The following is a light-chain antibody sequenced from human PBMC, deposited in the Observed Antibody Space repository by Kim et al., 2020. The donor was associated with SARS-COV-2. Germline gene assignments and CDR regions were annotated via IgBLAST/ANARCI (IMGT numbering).Light chain of an antibody. CDR3: SSYTSSNTRWV. Sequence: QSALTQPPSASGSPGQSVTISCTGTSIDVGGYNYVSWYQQHPGKAPKLMIYEVSNRPSGVSNRFSGSKSGNTASLTISGLQAEDEADYYCSSYTSSNTRWVFGGGTQLTVL. CDR2: EVS. J-gene: IGLJ3*02. CDR1: SIDVGGYNY. V-gene: IGLV2-14*01.